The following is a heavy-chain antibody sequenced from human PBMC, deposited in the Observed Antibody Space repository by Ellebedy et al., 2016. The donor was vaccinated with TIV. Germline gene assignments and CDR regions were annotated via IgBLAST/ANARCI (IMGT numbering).Heavy chain of an antibody. CDR1: GGSISTNDYY. D-gene: IGHD5-24*01. V-gene: IGHV4-39*07. Sequence: SETLSLXXTVSGGSISTNDYYWSWIRQPPGKGLEWIGSFHYSGSTYYNPSLKSRVAISVDTSKNQFSLQLSSVTAADTAVYYCAREMDGNRDAYNWGYWGQGTLVAVSS. J-gene: IGHJ4*02. CDR3: AREMDGNRDAYNWGY. CDR2: FHYSGST.